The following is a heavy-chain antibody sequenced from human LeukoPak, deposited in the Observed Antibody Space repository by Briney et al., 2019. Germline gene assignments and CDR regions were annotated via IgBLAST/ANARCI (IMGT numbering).Heavy chain of an antibody. Sequence: QTGGSLRLSCAASGFTFSSYTMSWVRQAPGKGLEWVSTITTSDGNTYNADSVKGRFTVSRDNSKNTLFLQMNSLRAEDTAVYYCAKDGGLWVSAHWGDSWGRGTLVTVSS. CDR2: ITTSDGNT. CDR3: AKDGGLWVSAHWGDS. V-gene: IGHV3-23*01. J-gene: IGHJ4*02. D-gene: IGHD7-27*01. CDR1: GFTFSSYT.